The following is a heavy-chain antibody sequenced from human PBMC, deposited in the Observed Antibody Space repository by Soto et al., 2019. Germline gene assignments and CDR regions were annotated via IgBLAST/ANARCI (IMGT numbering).Heavy chain of an antibody. CDR3: ATEREYYDILTGYSSFDY. Sequence: PXETLSLTFTVSGGSISSSRYYWGWIRQPPGKVLEWIGSIYYSGSTYYDPSLKSRVTISVDTSKNQFSLKLSSVTAADTAVYYCATEREYYDILTGYSSFDYWGQGTLVTVSS. J-gene: IGHJ4*02. V-gene: IGHV4-39*01. CDR1: GGSISSSRYY. CDR2: IYYSGST. D-gene: IGHD3-9*01.